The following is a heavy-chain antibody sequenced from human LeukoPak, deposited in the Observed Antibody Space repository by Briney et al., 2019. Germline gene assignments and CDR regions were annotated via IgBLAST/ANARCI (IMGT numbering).Heavy chain of an antibody. V-gene: IGHV3-30*18. D-gene: IGHD4-17*01. Sequence: GGSLRLSCAASGFTFSSYGMHWVRQAPGKGLEWVAVISYDGSNKYYADSVKGRFTISRDNSKNTLYLQMNSLRAEDTAVYYCAKDRHLDINGDYVHYYYGMDAWGQGTTVTVSS. CDR2: ISYDGSNK. CDR3: AKDRHLDINGDYVHYYYGMDA. CDR1: GFTFSSYG. J-gene: IGHJ6*02.